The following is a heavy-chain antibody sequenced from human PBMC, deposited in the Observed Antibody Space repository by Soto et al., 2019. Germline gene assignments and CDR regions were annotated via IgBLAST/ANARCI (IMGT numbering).Heavy chain of an antibody. D-gene: IGHD3-10*01. CDR2: IIPIFGTA. Sequence: QVQLVQSGAEVKKPASSVKVSCKASGGTFSSYAISWVRQAPGQGLEWMGGIIPIFGTANYAQKFQGRVTITADESTSTAYMELSSLRSEDPAVYYCGRDYGSGSYYNYYCYYGMDVWGQGTTVTVSS. CDR1: GGTFSSYA. V-gene: IGHV1-69*01. J-gene: IGHJ6*02. CDR3: GRDYGSGSYYNYYCYYGMDV.